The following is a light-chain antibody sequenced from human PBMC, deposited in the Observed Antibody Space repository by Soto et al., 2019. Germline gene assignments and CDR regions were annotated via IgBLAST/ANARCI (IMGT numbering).Light chain of an antibody. CDR2: SNN. Sequence: QAVVTQPPSASGTPGQRLTISCSGSSSNIGSNTVNWYQQLPGTAPKLLIYSNNQRPSGVPDRFSGSKSGTSASLALSGLQSEDEADYYCAAWDDSLNAWVFGGGTKLPVL. V-gene: IGLV1-44*01. J-gene: IGLJ3*02. CDR1: SSNIGSNT. CDR3: AAWDDSLNAWV.